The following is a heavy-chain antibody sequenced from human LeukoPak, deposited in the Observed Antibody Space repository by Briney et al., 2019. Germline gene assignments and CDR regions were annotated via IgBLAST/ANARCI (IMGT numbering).Heavy chain of an antibody. CDR2: IYTSRST. CDR1: GGSVSSGSYY. Sequence: SETLSLTCTVSGGSVSSGSYYWSWIRQPAGKGLEWIGRIYTSRSTNYNPSLKSRVTISVDTSKNQFSLKLSSVTAADTAVYYCASFPAYDFWSGYYNWGQGTLVTVSS. V-gene: IGHV4-61*02. CDR3: ASFPAYDFWSGYYN. J-gene: IGHJ4*02. D-gene: IGHD3-3*01.